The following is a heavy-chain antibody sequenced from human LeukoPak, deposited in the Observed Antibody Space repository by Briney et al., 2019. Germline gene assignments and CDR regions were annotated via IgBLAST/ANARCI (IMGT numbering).Heavy chain of an antibody. CDR1: GFTFSSHD. CDR2: ISYDGGKK. Sequence: GGSLRLSCAASGFTFSSHDMHWVRQAPGKGLEWVAIISYDGGKKDYADSVKGRFTISRDNSKNTLYLQMNSLRAEDTAVYYCARALYFDWLSTFDYWGQGTLVTVSS. V-gene: IGHV3-33*05. J-gene: IGHJ4*02. D-gene: IGHD3-9*01. CDR3: ARALYFDWLSTFDY.